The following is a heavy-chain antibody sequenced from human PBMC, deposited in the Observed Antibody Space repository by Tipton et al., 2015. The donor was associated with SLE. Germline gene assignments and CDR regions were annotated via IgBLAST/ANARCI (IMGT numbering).Heavy chain of an antibody. CDR1: GFIFSNYW. Sequence: SLRLSCAASGFIFSNYWMSWVRQAPGKGLEWVANIKQDGSEKYYVDSVKGRFTISRDKAKNSLYLQMNSLRDEDTGLYYCARKGWFFDLWGRGTLVTVSS. CDR3: ARKGWFFDL. V-gene: IGHV3-7*01. J-gene: IGHJ2*01. CDR2: IKQDGSEK.